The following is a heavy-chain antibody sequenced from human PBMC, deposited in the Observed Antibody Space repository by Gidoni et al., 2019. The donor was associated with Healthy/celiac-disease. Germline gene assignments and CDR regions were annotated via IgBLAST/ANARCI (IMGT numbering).Heavy chain of an antibody. J-gene: IGHJ4*02. CDR2: INHSGST. V-gene: IGHV4-34*01. D-gene: IGHD5-12*01. Sequence: QVQLQPWGAGLLKPSETLSLTCAVYGGSFSRYDWSWIRQPPGKGREWIGEINHSGSTNYNPSLKSRVTISVDTSKNQFSLKLSSVTAADTAVYYCASPGIVAKSWGQGTLVTVSS. CDR1: GGSFSRYD. CDR3: ASPGIVAKS.